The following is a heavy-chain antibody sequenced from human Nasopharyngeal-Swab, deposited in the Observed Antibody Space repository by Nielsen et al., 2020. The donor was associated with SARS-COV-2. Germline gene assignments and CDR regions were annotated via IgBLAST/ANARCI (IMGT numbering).Heavy chain of an antibody. Sequence: GESLKISCAASGFTVSTYYMSWVRQAPVKGLEWVSVIYSGGSTYYADSVKGRFTISRDNSKNTLYLQMNRLRAEDTAVYYCARVGVGYCSGTSCDGFDYWGQGTLVTVSS. D-gene: IGHD2-2*01. CDR1: GFTVSTYY. CDR3: ARVGVGYCSGTSCDGFDY. J-gene: IGHJ4*02. V-gene: IGHV3-53*01. CDR2: IYSGGST.